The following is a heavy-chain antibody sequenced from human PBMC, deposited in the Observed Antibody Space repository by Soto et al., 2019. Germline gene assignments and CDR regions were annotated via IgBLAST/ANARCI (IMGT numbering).Heavy chain of an antibody. CDR2: IIPIFGTA. V-gene: IGHV1-69*13. J-gene: IGHJ5*02. CDR1: GGTFSSYA. Sequence: GASVKVSCKASGGTFSSYAISWVRQAPGQGLEWMGGIIPIFGTANYAQKFQGRVTITADESTSTAYMELSSLRSEDTAVYYCARDPTNLIVGTKWFDPWGQGTLVTVSS. D-gene: IGHD3-22*01. CDR3: ARDPTNLIVGTKWFDP.